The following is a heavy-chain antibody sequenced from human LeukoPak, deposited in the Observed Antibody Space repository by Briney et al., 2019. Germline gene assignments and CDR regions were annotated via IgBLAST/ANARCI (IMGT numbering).Heavy chain of an antibody. CDR2: ISGDGGST. CDR3: AKVLGYYDSSGYYQEGGFDY. D-gene: IGHD3-22*01. V-gene: IGHV3-43*02. Sequence: GGSLRLSCAASGFTFDDYAMHWVRQAPGKGLEWVSLISGDGGSTYSADSVKGRFTISRDNSKNSLYLQMNSLRTEDTALYYCAKVLGYYDSSGYYQEGGFDYWGQGTLVTVSS. CDR1: GFTFDDYA. J-gene: IGHJ4*02.